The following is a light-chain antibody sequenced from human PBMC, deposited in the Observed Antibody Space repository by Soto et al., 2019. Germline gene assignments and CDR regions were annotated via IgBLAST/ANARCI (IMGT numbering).Light chain of an antibody. Sequence: QSVLTQPRSVSGSPGQSVTVSCTGTSSDVGGYNYVSWYQQHPGKAPKLMIYDVSKRPSGVPDRFSGSKSGNTASLTISGLQDEDEADYYCCSYVGSYVFGTGTQLTVL. J-gene: IGLJ7*01. CDR2: DVS. V-gene: IGLV2-11*01. CDR1: SSDVGGYNY. CDR3: CSYVGSYV.